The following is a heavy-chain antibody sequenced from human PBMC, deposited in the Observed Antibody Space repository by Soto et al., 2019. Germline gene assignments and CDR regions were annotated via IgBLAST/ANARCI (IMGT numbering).Heavy chain of an antibody. CDR3: ARLMHYSHSGGSSHSGFDM. Sequence: VASVKVSCKASGYTFTDYFIHGVRQAPGEGLEWIGWINPYSGGADLSQKFQGRVTMTRDTSISTAYMEVSSLRSDDTAVFYCARLMHYSHSGGSSHSGFDMWGQGTLVTVSS. D-gene: IGHD2-21*01. J-gene: IGHJ3*02. V-gene: IGHV1-2*02. CDR2: INPYSGGA. CDR1: GYTFTDYF.